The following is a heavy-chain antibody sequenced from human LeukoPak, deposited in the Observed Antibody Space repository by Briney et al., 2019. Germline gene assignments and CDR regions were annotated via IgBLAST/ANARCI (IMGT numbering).Heavy chain of an antibody. Sequence: PSETLSLTCAVYGGSFSGYYWSWIRQPPGKGLEWIGEINHSGSTNYNPSLKSRVTISVDTSKNQFSLKLSSVTAADTAVYYCARVFSDGDHTYYFDYWGQGTLVTVSS. J-gene: IGHJ4*02. CDR3: ARVFSDGDHTYYFDY. CDR1: GGSFSGYY. CDR2: INHSGST. D-gene: IGHD4-17*01. V-gene: IGHV4-34*01.